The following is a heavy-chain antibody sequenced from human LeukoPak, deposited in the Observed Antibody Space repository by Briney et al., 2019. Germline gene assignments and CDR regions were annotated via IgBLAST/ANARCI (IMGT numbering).Heavy chain of an antibody. V-gene: IGHV1-2*02. CDR2: INPNSGGT. Sequence: ASVKVSCKASGYTFTGYYMHWVRQAPGQGLEWMGWINPNSGGTNYAQKFQGRVTMTRDTSISTAYMELSRLRSDDTAVYYCARAQDTAMVTGKDVWGQGTTVTVSS. D-gene: IGHD5-18*01. CDR1: GYTFTGYY. CDR3: ARAQDTAMVTGKDV. J-gene: IGHJ6*02.